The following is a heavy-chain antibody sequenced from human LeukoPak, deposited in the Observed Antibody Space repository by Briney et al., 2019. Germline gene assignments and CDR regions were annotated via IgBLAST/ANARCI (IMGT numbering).Heavy chain of an antibody. CDR1: GFTFSTYA. D-gene: IGHD2-15*01. V-gene: IGHV3-23*01. CDR2: ISGSGGST. Sequence: PGGSLRLSCAASGFTFSTYAMSWVRQAPGKGLEWVSAISGSGGSTYYADSVKGRFTISRDNSKNTLYLQMNSLRAEDTAVYYCAKDHCIGGSCYSDFWGQGTLVTVSS. J-gene: IGHJ4*02. CDR3: AKDHCIGGSCYSDF.